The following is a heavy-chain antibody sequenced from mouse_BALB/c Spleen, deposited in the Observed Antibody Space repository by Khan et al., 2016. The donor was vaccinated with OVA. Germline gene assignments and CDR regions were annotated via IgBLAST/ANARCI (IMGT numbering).Heavy chain of an antibody. CDR2: ISSGGDYT. Sequence: EVQRVESGGDLVKPGGSLKLSCAASGFTFSSYSMSWVRQTPDKRLEWVATISSGGDYTYYPDSVKGRFTISSVNAKTTLHLQMRSLKSEDTAMCYCASHLTGSFAYWGQGTLVTVSA. CDR3: ASHLTGSFAY. J-gene: IGHJ3*01. D-gene: IGHD4-1*01. CDR1: GFTFSSYS. V-gene: IGHV5-6*01.